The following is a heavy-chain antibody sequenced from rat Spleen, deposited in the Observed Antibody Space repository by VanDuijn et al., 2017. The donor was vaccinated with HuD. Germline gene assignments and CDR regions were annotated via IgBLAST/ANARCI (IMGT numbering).Heavy chain of an antibody. Sequence: EVQLQESGPGLVKPSQSLSLTCSVTGYSITSNYWGWIRKFPGNKMEWIGHISYSGSTSYNPSLKSRISITRDTSKNQFFLQLNSVTTEDTATYYCARWGSYYGYTYVGWYFDFWGPGTMVTVSS. CDR1: GYSITSNY. V-gene: IGHV3-1*01. J-gene: IGHJ1*01. CDR3: ARWGSYYGYTYVGWYFDF. CDR2: ISYSGST. D-gene: IGHD1-9*01.